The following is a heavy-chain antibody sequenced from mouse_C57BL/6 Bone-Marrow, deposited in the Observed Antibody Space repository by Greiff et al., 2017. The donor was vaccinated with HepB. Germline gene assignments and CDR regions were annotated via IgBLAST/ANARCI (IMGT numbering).Heavy chain of an antibody. CDR3: ARGRVDGYYPYWYFDV. V-gene: IGHV1-76*01. J-gene: IGHJ1*03. D-gene: IGHD2-3*01. Sequence: QVQLQQSGAELVRPGASVKLSCKASGYTFTDYYINWVKQRPGQGLEWIARIYPGSGNTYYNEKFKGKATLTAEKSSSTAYMQLSSLTSEDSAVYFCARGRVDGYYPYWYFDVWGTGTTVTVSS. CDR1: GYTFTDYY. CDR2: IYPGSGNT.